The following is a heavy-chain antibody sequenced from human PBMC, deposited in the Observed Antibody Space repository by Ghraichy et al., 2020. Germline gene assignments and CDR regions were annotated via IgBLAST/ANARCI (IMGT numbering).Heavy chain of an antibody. CDR1: GYTFTNYG. J-gene: IGHJ4*02. CDR2: ISAYNGNT. Sequence: ASVKVSCKASGYTFTNYGISWVRQAPGQGLEWMGWISAYNGNTNYVQKLQGRVTMTTDTSTSTAYMELRSLRSDDTAVYYCARRAKEADYYDSSGYPEGDYWGQGTLVTVSS. CDR3: ARRAKEADYYDSSGYPEGDY. D-gene: IGHD3-22*01. V-gene: IGHV1-18*01.